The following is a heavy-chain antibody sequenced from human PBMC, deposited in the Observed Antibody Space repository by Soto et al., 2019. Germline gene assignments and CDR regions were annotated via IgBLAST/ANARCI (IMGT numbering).Heavy chain of an antibody. J-gene: IGHJ4*02. Sequence: EVQLVESGGGLVQPGESLKLSCAVSGFTFSGSAMHWVRQASGKGLEWVGRIRSKANNYATAYAASVKGRFTISRDDSKNTAYLQMIRLKSEDTAVYYCTRGYGDYVRDYWGQGTLVTVSS. CDR2: IRSKANNYAT. CDR3: TRGYGDYVRDY. V-gene: IGHV3-73*01. CDR1: GFTFSGSA. D-gene: IGHD4-17*01.